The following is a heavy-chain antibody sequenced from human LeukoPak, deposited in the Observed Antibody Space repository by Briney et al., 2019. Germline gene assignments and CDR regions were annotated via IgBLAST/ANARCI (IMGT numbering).Heavy chain of an antibody. J-gene: IGHJ4*02. CDR1: GFTFSSYW. CDR3: ARDSYDSSGYAIDY. Sequence: GGSLRLSCAASGFTFSSYWMHWVRHAPGKGLVWVSRINSDGSSTSYADSVKGRFTISRDNAKNTLYLQMNSLRAEDTAVYYCARDSYDSSGYAIDYWGQGTLVTVSS. V-gene: IGHV3-74*01. CDR2: INSDGSST. D-gene: IGHD3-22*01.